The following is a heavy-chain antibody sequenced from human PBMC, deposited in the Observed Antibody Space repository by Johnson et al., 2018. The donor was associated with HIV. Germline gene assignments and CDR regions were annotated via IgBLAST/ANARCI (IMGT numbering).Heavy chain of an antibody. CDR1: GITFSSYW. Sequence: QLVESGGGLVQPGGSLRLSCAASGITFSSYWMSWVRQAPGKGLEWVGRIKSKTDGGTTDYAAPVKGRFTISRDDSKNTLYLQMNSLRADDTAVYYCARDPYTSGGYGAFDIWGQGTVVTVSS. V-gene: IGHV3-15*01. J-gene: IGHJ3*02. CDR2: IKSKTDGGTT. D-gene: IGHD3-22*01. CDR3: ARDPYTSGGYGAFDI.